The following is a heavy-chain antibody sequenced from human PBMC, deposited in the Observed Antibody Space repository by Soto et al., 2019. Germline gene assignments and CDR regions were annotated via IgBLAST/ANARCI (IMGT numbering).Heavy chain of an antibody. V-gene: IGHV1-3*05. CDR3: ARSIVVVTALDY. Sequence: QVQLVQSGAEEKKPGASVKVSCKASGYTFTSYAMHWVRQAPGQRLEWMGWINAGNGNTKYSQKCQGRVTITRDTSASTAYMELSSLRSDDTAVYYCARSIVVVTALDYWGQGTLVTVSS. CDR1: GYTFTSYA. CDR2: INAGNGNT. D-gene: IGHD2-21*02. J-gene: IGHJ4*02.